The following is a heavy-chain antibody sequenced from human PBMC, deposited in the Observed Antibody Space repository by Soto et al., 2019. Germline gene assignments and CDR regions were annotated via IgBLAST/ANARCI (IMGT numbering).Heavy chain of an antibody. J-gene: IGHJ5*02. CDR2: IYPGDSDT. Sequence: PGESMTISGKGSGYRFATYWIAWVRPMAGKGLEWMGIIYPGDSDTRYSPSFQGQITISADNSITTAYPQWSSLKASDTAMFFCSRRLGGDP. CDR3: SRRLGGDP. V-gene: IGHV5-51*01. CDR1: GYRFATYW.